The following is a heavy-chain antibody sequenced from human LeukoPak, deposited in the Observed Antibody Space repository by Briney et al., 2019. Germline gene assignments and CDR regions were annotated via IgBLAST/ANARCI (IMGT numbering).Heavy chain of an antibody. Sequence: ASVKVSCKASGYTFTGYYMHWVRQAPGEGLEWMGWINPNSGGTKYAQKFQGRVTMTRDTSINTVYMELTRLRSDDTAIYYCARDPSSGTHFDYWGQGTLVTVSS. CDR2: INPNSGGT. J-gene: IGHJ4*02. CDR1: GYTFTGYY. V-gene: IGHV1-2*02. D-gene: IGHD1-1*01. CDR3: ARDPSSGTHFDY.